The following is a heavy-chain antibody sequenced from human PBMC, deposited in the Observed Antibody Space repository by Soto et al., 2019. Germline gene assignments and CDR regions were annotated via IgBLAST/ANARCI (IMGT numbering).Heavy chain of an antibody. D-gene: IGHD3-10*01. V-gene: IGHV1-2*02. J-gene: IGHJ5*02. CDR1: GYTFTGYY. CDR2: INPNSGGT. Sequence: ASVKVSCKASGYTFTGYYMHWVRQAPGQGLEWMGWINPNSGGTNYAQKFQGRVTMTRDTSISTAYMELSRLRSDDTAVYYCERLNGSGSYPWFDTWGQGTLVTVSS. CDR3: ERLNGSGSYPWFDT.